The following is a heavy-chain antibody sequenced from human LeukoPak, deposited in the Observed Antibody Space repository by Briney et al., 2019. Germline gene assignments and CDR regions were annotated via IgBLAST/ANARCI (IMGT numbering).Heavy chain of an antibody. V-gene: IGHV4-59*01. CDR3: ARVGGIYDYVWGSYRHDPFDI. D-gene: IGHD3-16*02. J-gene: IGHJ3*02. CDR1: GGSISSYY. CDR2: ISYSGST. Sequence: SETLSLTCTVSGGSISSYYWSWIRQPPGKGLEWIGYISYSGSTNFNPSLKSRVTISVDTSKNQFSLKLSSVTAADTAVYYCARVGGIYDYVWGSYRHDPFDIWGQGTMVTVSS.